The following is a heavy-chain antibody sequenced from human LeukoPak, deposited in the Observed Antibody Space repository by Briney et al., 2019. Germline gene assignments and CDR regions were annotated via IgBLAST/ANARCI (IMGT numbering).Heavy chain of an antibody. CDR3: ARYVVSRSITIFGVVINYYGMDV. CDR2: IYYSGST. CDR1: GGSISSYY. J-gene: IGHJ6*02. D-gene: IGHD3-3*01. V-gene: IGHV4-59*01. Sequence: SETPSLTCTVSGGSISSYYWSGIRQPPGKGLEWIGYIYYSGSTNYNPSLKSRVTISVDTSKNQFSLKLSSVTAADTAVYYCARYVVSRSITIFGVVINYYGMDVWGQGTTVTVSS.